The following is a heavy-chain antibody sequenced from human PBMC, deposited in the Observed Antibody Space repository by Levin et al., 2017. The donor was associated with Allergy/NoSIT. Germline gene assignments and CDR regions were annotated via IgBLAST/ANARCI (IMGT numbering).Heavy chain of an antibody. CDR3: ARMYSIYVGFDY. CDR2: ISQRGTT. D-gene: IGHD4-11*01. V-gene: IGHV4-30-2*01. J-gene: IGHJ4*02. CDR1: GGSISNGDNL. Sequence: SETLSLTCTVSGGSISNGDNLWTWLRQPPGKGLECIGYISQRGTTYYNPSLKSRVSISVDRTKDQFSLKLNSVTAADTALYYCARMYSIYVGFDYWGQGTLVTVSS.